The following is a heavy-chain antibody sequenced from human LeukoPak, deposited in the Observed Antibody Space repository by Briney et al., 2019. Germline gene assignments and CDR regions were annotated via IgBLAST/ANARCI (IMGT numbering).Heavy chain of an antibody. CDR2: ISYDGSNK. V-gene: IGHV3-30*03. D-gene: IGHD1-26*01. Sequence: PGGSLRLSCAASGFTFSSYGMHWVRQAPGKGLEWVAVISYDGSNKYYADSVKGRFTVSRDNANNLLYLQMNSLRVEDTAVYYCARLQWEPPDYWGQGTLVIVSS. CDR3: ARLQWEPPDY. J-gene: IGHJ4*02. CDR1: GFTFSSYG.